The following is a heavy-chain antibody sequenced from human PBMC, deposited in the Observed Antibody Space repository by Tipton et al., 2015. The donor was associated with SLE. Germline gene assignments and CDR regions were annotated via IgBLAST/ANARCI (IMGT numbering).Heavy chain of an antibody. V-gene: IGHV1-18*01. J-gene: IGHJ2*01. CDR3: ARAVTTGLYWYFDL. CDR2: ISTYNGNT. Sequence: QLVQSGAEVKNPGASVKVSCKASAYTFTTYSISWVRQAPGQGLEWMGWISTYNGNTNYAQKLQGRVTMTTDTSTSTAYMELRSLGSDVTAVYYCARAVTTGLYWYFDLWGRGTLVTVSS. D-gene: IGHD4-17*01. CDR1: AYTFTTYS.